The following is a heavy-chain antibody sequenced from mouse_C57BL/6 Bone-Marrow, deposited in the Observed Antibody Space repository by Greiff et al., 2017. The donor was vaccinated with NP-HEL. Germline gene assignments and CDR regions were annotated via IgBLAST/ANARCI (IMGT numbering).Heavy chain of an antibody. D-gene: IGHD1-1*01. V-gene: IGHV3-6*01. CDR3: ARGRLLLPEYFDY. J-gene: IGHJ2*01. CDR1: GYSITSGYY. CDR2: ISYDGSN. Sequence: ESGPGLVKPSQSLSLTCSVTGYSITSGYYWNWIRQFPGNKLEWMGYISYDGSNNYNPSLKNRISITRDTSKNQFFLKLNSVTTEDTATYYCARGRLLLPEYFDYWGQGTTLTVSS.